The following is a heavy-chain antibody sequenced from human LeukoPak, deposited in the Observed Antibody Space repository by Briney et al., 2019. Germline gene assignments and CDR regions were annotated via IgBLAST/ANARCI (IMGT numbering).Heavy chain of an antibody. V-gene: IGHV1-69*13. CDR2: IIPIFGTA. CDR1: GGTFSSYA. CDR3: ARDPYYDSSGYYYVRYFDY. Sequence: ASVTVSCKASGGTFSSYAISWVRQAPGQGLEWMGGIIPIFGTANYAQKFQGRVTITADESTSTAYMELSSLRSEDTAVYYCARDPYYDSSGYYYVRYFDYWGQGTLVTVSS. D-gene: IGHD3-22*01. J-gene: IGHJ4*02.